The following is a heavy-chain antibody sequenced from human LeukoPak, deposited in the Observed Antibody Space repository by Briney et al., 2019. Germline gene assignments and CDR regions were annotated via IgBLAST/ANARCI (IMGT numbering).Heavy chain of an antibody. D-gene: IGHD3-9*01. CDR2: INPNSGGT. CDR3: ARDRRYFDWLLSIRDAFDI. Sequence: ASVKVSCKASGYTFTGYYMHWVRQAPGQGLEWMGWINPNSGGTSYAQKFQGRVTMTRDTSISTAYMDLSSLGSDDTAVYYCARDRRYFDWLLSIRDAFDIWGQGTMVTVSS. J-gene: IGHJ3*02. V-gene: IGHV1-2*02. CDR1: GYTFTGYY.